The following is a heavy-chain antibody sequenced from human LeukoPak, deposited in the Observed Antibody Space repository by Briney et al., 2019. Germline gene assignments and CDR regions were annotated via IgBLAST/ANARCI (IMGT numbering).Heavy chain of an antibody. J-gene: IGHJ5*02. CDR3: ARGQSDIVVVVAGGWFDP. CDR1: GYTFTNYY. CDR2: INPSGDST. V-gene: IGHV1-46*01. D-gene: IGHD2-15*01. Sequence: ASVTVSCKASGYTFTNYYMHWVRQAPGPGLELKGIINPSGDSTTYEKKFQGRVTMIRDTSTSTVYMEQRSLRSDSAAVYYCARGQSDIVVVVAGGWFDPWGQGTLVTVSS.